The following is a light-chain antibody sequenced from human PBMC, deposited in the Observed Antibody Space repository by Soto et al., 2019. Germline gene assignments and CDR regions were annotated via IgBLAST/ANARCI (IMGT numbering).Light chain of an antibody. CDR3: QQYNNWPPLT. CDR2: GAS. CDR1: QSVNSN. J-gene: IGKJ1*01. Sequence: EIVMTQSPATLSVSPGERATLSCRASQSVNSNLAWYQQKPGQAPRLLIYGASTRATGIPARFSGSGSGTEFILTISSLQSEDFAVYYCQQYNNWPPLTFGQGTKVEIK. V-gene: IGKV3-15*01.